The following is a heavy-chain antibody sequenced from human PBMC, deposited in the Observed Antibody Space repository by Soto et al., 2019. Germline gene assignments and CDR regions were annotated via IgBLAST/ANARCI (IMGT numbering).Heavy chain of an antibody. Sequence: QVQLVQSGAEVKKPGSSVKVSCKTSGVSFNNNGIGWVRQAPGHGLEWMGGVSPPFRTSNYARKFQGRILITADASTGTVNMELSSLTSGDTAQYYCARVLYYGSGSYSPYGMDVWGQGTTVTVSS. D-gene: IGHD3-10*01. CDR2: VSPPFRTS. CDR1: GVSFNNNG. CDR3: ARVLYYGSGSYSPYGMDV. J-gene: IGHJ6*02. V-gene: IGHV1-69*01.